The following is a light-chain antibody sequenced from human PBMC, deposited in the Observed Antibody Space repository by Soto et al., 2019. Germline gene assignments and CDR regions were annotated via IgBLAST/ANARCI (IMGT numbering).Light chain of an antibody. V-gene: IGKV3-20*01. CDR3: QQYGASPWT. Sequence: EVELTQSPGTLSLSPGERATLSCRASQSVSSSHLAWYQQKRGQAPRLLIYDTSTRATGTPDRFSGNGSGTDFTLTISRLEPEDFAVYHCQQYGASPWTFGQGTKVDIK. J-gene: IGKJ1*01. CDR2: DTS. CDR1: QSVSSSH.